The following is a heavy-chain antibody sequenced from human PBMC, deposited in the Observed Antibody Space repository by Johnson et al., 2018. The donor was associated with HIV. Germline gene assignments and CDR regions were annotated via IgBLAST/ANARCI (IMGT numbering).Heavy chain of an antibody. J-gene: IGHJ3*01. CDR2: ISSCGNP. CDR3: ARGYGDYSDFFDV. D-gene: IGHD4-17*01. Sequence: VQLVESGGGLVQPGGSLRLSCAASGFTVSTNYMTWVRQAPGKGLECVSLISSCGNPFYADSVQGRFTISRDNSKNTLDLHMNSLRVEDTAVYYCARGYGDYSDFFDVWGQGTMVTVSS. V-gene: IGHV3-66*01. CDR1: GFTVSTNY.